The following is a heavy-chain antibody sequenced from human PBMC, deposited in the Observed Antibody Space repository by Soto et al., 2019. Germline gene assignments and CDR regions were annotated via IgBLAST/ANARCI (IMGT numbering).Heavy chain of an antibody. CDR1: GFTFSSSG. CDR2: ISYDGGNK. J-gene: IGHJ4*02. Sequence: QVQLVESGGGVVQPGRSLRLSCAASGFTFSSSGIHWFRQAPGKGLEWVAVISYDGGNKYYVDSVKGRFTISRDNSKNTLYLQMNSLRAEDTAVYYCATDFSGWYGSSEYGFWGQGTLVTVSS. V-gene: IGHV3-30*03. D-gene: IGHD6-19*01. CDR3: ATDFSGWYGSSEYGF.